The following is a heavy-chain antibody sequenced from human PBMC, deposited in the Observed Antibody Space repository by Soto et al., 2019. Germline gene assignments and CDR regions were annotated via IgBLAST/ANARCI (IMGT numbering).Heavy chain of an antibody. V-gene: IGHV3-23*05. CDR2: IDKSGGDT. CDR3: AKDTYSRSGYF. D-gene: IGHD1-26*01. Sequence: EVQLLESGGDLVQPGGSLRLSCAASGFTFTNYLMTWVRQAPGKGLEWVSSIDKSGGDTYYADSLKGRFTISRDNSKNTLYLQMNGLRADDTALYCCAKDTYSRSGYFWGQGTLVTVSS. J-gene: IGHJ4*02. CDR1: GFTFTNYL.